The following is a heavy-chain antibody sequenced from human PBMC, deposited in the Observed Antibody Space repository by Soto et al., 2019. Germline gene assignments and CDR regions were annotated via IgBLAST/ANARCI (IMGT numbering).Heavy chain of an antibody. D-gene: IGHD3-3*01. J-gene: IGHJ5*02. CDR3: ARDLYYDFWSGPNWFDP. V-gene: IGHV3-66*01. CDR1: GFTVSSNY. CDR2: IYSGGNT. Sequence: GGSLRLSCATSGFTVSSNYMSWVRQAPGKGLEWVSVIYSGGNTYYADSVKGRFTISRDNSKNTLYLQMNSLIADDTAVYYCARDLYYDFWSGPNWFDPWGQGT.